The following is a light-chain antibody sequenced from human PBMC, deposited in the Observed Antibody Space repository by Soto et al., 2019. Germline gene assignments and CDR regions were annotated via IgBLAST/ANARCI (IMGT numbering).Light chain of an antibody. V-gene: IGKV4-1*01. J-gene: IGKJ1*01. CDR1: QSVLYSSNNKNY. CDR3: QQYYRTPWA. Sequence: DIVMTQSPDSLAVSLGERATINCKSSQSVLYSSNNKNYLTWYQQKPGQPPKLLIYWASTRESGVPDRFSGSGSGTDFTLTISSLPAEDVAVYYCQQYYRTPWAFGQGTKVDIK. CDR2: WAS.